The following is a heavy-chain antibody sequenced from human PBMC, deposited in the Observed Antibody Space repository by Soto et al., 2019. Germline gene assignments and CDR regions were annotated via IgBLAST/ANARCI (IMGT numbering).Heavy chain of an antibody. Sequence: ETLSLTCAVYGGSFSGYYWSWIRQPPGKGLEWIGEINHSGSTNYNPSLKSRVTISVDTSKNQFSLKLSSVTAADTAVYYCARAGRRDIVATTSYGMDVWGQGTTVTVSS. CDR2: INHSGST. J-gene: IGHJ6*02. CDR1: GGSFSGYY. D-gene: IGHD5-12*01. CDR3: ARAGRRDIVATTSYGMDV. V-gene: IGHV4-34*01.